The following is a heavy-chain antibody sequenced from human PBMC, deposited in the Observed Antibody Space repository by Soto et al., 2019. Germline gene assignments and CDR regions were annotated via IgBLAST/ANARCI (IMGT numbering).Heavy chain of an antibody. J-gene: IGHJ6*02. V-gene: IGHV1-69*13. CDR2: IIPIFGTA. CDR1: GGTFSSYA. CDR3: ARDGGSSGWHYYYGMDV. D-gene: IGHD6-19*01. Sequence: ASVKVSCKASGGTFSSYAISWVRQAPGQGLEWMGGIIPIFGTANYAQKFQGRVTITADESTSTAYMELSSLRSEDTAVYYCARDGGSSGWHYYYGMDVWGQGTTVTVS.